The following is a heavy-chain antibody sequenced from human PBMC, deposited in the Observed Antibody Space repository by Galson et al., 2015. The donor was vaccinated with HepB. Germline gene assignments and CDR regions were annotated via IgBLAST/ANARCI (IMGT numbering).Heavy chain of an antibody. Sequence: SLRLSCAASGFSVSTNYMTWVRQAPGKGLEWVSLLYANRKTYRAESVEGRFTISRDNSKNILYLQMNSLRAEDTAVYYCASDLKQKLGYFDLWGRGTLVTVSS. CDR1: GFSVSTNY. CDR3: ASDLKQKLGYFDL. D-gene: IGHD1-1*01. V-gene: IGHV3-66*01. CDR2: LYANRKT. J-gene: IGHJ2*01.